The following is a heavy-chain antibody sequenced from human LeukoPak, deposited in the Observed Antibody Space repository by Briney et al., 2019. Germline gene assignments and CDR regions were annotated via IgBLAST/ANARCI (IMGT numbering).Heavy chain of an antibody. V-gene: IGHV7-4-1*02. J-gene: IGHJ4*02. CDR1: GYTFTSYA. Sequence: ASVKVSCKASGYTFTSYAMNWVRQAPGQGLEWMGWINTNTGNPTYAQGFTGRFVLSLDTSVSTAYLQISSLKAEDTAVYYCARAGGSNYYDSSGYYDYWGQGTLVTVSS. CDR2: INTNTGNP. D-gene: IGHD3-22*01. CDR3: ARAGGSNYYDSSGYYDY.